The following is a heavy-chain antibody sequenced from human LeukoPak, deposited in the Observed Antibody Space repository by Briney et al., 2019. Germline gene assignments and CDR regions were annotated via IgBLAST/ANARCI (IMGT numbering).Heavy chain of an antibody. J-gene: IGHJ2*01. Sequence: KPSETLSLTCTVSGGSISSSSYYWGWIRQPRGKGLEWIGCIYYSGSTYYNPSLKSRVTISVDTSKNQFSLKLSSVTAADTAVYYCARHPPNWGIKYFDLWCRGTLVTVSS. V-gene: IGHV4-39*01. CDR2: IYYSGST. CDR3: ARHPPNWGIKYFDL. D-gene: IGHD7-27*01. CDR1: GGSISSSSYY.